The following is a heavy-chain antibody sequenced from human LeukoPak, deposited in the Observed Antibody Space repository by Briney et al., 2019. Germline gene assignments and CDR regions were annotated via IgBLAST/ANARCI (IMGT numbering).Heavy chain of an antibody. CDR2: IYYSGST. CDR3: ARRTDSGSYLGYYFDY. J-gene: IGHJ4*02. D-gene: IGHD1-26*01. Sequence: PSETLSLTCTVSGGSISSYYWSWIRQPPGKGLEWIGYIYYSGSTNYNPSLKSRVTISVDTSKNQFSLKLSSVTAADTAVYYCARRTDSGSYLGYYFDYWGQGTLVTVSS. CDR1: GGSISSYY. V-gene: IGHV4-59*01.